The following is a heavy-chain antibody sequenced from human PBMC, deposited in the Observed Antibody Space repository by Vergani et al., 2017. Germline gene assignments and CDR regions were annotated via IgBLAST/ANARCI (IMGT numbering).Heavy chain of an antibody. D-gene: IGHD2-21*02. CDR3: TLPTCGGDCYSEYYFDY. V-gene: IGHV3-73*02. Sequence: EVQLVESGGGLVQPGGSLKLSCAASGFTFSGSAMHWVRQASGKGLEWVGRIRSKANSYATAYAASVKGRFTISRDDSKNTAYLQMNSLKTEDTAVYYCTLPTCGGDCYSEYYFDYWGQGTLVTVSS. CDR2: IRSKANSYAT. CDR1: GFTFSGSA. J-gene: IGHJ4*02.